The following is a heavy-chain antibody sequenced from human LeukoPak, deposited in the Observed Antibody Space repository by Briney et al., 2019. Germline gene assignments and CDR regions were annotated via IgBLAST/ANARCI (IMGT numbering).Heavy chain of an antibody. CDR1: GFTFSSYS. V-gene: IGHV3-21*01. CDR3: ARDLLGWNYLFDY. J-gene: IGHJ4*02. CDR2: ISSSSSYI. D-gene: IGHD1-7*01. Sequence: LGGSLRLSCAASGFTFSSYSMNWVRQAPGKGLEGVSSISSSSSYIFYADSVKGRFTISRDNAKNSLYLQMNSLRAEDTAVYYCARDLLGWNYLFDYWGQGTLVTVSS.